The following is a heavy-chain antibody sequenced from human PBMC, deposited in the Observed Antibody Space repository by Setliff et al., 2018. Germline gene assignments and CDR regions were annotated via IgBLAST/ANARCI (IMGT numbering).Heavy chain of an antibody. CDR2: ISYDGIRK. V-gene: IGHV3-30*07. Sequence: GGSLRLSCRFTFSRFALHWVRQAPGKGLEWVADISYDGIRKNYADSVRGRFTISRENSNNMLFLQMNSLRAEDTAVYYCAKDFRDLGYSDYWGQGTLVTVSS. CDR1: FTFSRFA. J-gene: IGHJ4*02. CDR3: AKDFRDLGYSDY.